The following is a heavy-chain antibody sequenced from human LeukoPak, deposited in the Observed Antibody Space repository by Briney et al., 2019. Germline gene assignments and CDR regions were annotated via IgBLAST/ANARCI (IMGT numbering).Heavy chain of an antibody. CDR1: GYYFKRYS. CDR3: TRGGSYFEK. CDR2: ITSTSSSI. J-gene: IGHJ4*02. V-gene: IGHV3-48*02. Sequence: GGSLRLSCVGSGYYFKRYSMNWVRQAPGKGVEWISYITSTSSSIFYAASVTGPFTISRDNAMNSMYLQMNSLRDEDTAVYYCTRGGSYFEKWGQGSLVTVTS. D-gene: IGHD3-10*01.